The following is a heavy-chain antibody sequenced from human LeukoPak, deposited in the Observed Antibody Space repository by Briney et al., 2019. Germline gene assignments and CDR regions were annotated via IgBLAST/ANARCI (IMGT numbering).Heavy chain of an antibody. Sequence: GGSLRLSCAGSGFTFSRCVMSWVRQAQGKGLEWVSAISDSGASTYYADSVKGRFTISRDNSKNTLYLQMNSLRAEDTAVYYCAKGSAAARPYYFDFWGQGTLVTASS. CDR2: ISDSGAST. CDR3: AKGSAAARPYYFDF. CDR1: GFTFSRCV. D-gene: IGHD6-6*01. J-gene: IGHJ4*02. V-gene: IGHV3-23*01.